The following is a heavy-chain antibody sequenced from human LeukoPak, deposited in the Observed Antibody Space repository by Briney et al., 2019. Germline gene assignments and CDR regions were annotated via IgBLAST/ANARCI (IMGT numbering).Heavy chain of an antibody. CDR3: ATGGEDYYFDY. CDR2: IYYSGST. J-gene: IGHJ4*02. V-gene: IGHV4-39*01. Sequence: PSETLSLTCTVSGGSISSSSYYWGWIRQPPGKGLEWIGSIYYSGSTYYNPSLKSRVTISVDTSKNQFSLKLSSVTAADTAVYYCATGGEDYYFDYWGQGTLVTVPS. CDR1: GGSISSSSYY.